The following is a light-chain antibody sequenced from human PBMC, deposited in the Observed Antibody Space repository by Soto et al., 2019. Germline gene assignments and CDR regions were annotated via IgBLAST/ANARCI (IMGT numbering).Light chain of an antibody. V-gene: IGLV2-8*01. CDR3: SSYAGSNNRV. CDR2: EVS. Sequence: QYALTQPPSASGSPGQSVTISCTGTSSDVGGYNYVSWYQQHPGKAPKLMIYEVSKRPSGVPDRFSGSKSGNTASLTVSGLQAEDEADYYCSSYAGSNNRVFGTGTKLTFL. J-gene: IGLJ1*01. CDR1: SSDVGGYNY.